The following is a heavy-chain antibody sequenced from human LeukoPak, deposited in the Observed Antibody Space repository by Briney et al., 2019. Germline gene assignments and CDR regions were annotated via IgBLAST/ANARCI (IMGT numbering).Heavy chain of an antibody. CDR3: ANEQVRGVSNYGMDV. CDR2: IRYDGTNK. V-gene: IGHV3-30*02. J-gene: IGHJ6*02. Sequence: GGSLRLSCEASGFTFSSYGMHWVRQAPGKGLEWVAFIRYDGTNKNYEDSVKGRFTISRDNSKNTLYRQMNSLRAEDTAVYYWANEQVRGVSNYGMDVWGQGTTVTVSS. CDR1: GFTFSSYG. D-gene: IGHD3-10*01.